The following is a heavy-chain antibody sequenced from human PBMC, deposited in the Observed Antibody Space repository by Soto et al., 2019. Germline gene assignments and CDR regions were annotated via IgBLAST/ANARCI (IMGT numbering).Heavy chain of an antibody. D-gene: IGHD3-22*01. CDR1: GGSFSGYY. Sequence: SETLSLTCAVYGGSFSGYYWSWIRQPPGKGLEWIGYIYHSGSTYYNPSLKSRVTISVDRSKNQFSLKLSSVTAADTAVYYCASEPIVVAGGGGFDYWGQGTLVTVSS. CDR2: IYHSGST. CDR3: ASEPIVVAGGGGFDY. V-gene: IGHV4-34*01. J-gene: IGHJ4*02.